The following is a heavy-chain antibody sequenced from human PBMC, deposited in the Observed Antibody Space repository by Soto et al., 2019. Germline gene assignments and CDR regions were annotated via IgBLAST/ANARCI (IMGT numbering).Heavy chain of an antibody. Sequence: QAHLAQSGAEVKKPGSSVTVSCKASGGTFNSYGISWVRQAPGQGLDWMGVIIPLYGTVNYAQKFQGRVSITADKSTSTAYMALNSLRSDDTAVYYCARGRVIRGVTPSHLGLWGQGTQVPVSS. J-gene: IGHJ4*02. CDR2: IIPLYGTV. D-gene: IGHD3-10*01. V-gene: IGHV1-69*06. CDR1: GGTFNSYG. CDR3: ARGRVIRGVTPSHLGL.